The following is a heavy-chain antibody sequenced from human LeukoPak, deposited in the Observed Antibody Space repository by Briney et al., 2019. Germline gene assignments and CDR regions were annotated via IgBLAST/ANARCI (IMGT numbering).Heavy chain of an antibody. J-gene: IGHJ3*02. V-gene: IGHV1-18*01. Sequence: ASVKVSCKASGGTFSSYGISWVRQAPGQGLEWMGWISAYNGNTNYAQKLQGRVTMTTDTSTSTAYMELRSLRSDDTAVYYCARDPYDNNAFDIWGQGTMVTVSS. CDR1: GGTFSSYG. CDR2: ISAYNGNT. CDR3: ARDPYDNNAFDI. D-gene: IGHD3-22*01.